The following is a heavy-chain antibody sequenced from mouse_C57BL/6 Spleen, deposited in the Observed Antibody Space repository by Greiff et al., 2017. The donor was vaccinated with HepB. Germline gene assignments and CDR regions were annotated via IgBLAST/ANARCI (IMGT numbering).Heavy chain of an antibody. CDR2: IDPETGGT. V-gene: IGHV1-15*01. D-gene: IGHD1-1*01. J-gene: IGHJ2*01. Sequence: QVQLKESGAELVRPGASVTLSCKASGYTFTDYEMHWVKQTPVHGLEWIGAIDPETGGTAYNQKFKGKAILTADKSSSTAYMELRSLTSEDSAVYYCTRLLRYGTLDYWGQGTTLTVSS. CDR1: GYTFTDYE. CDR3: TRLLRYGTLDY.